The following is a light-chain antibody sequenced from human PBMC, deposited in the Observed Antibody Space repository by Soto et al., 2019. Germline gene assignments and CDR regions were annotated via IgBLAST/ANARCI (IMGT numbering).Light chain of an antibody. J-gene: IGLJ1*01. V-gene: IGLV1-44*01. CDR1: SSNIGSRT. Sequence: QSVLTQPPSMSGAPGQRVTISCSGSSSNIGSRTVNWYQHLPGTAPKLLIYSNSQRPSGVPERFSGSKSGTSASLAVSGLQSADEADYYCAAWDGSLNGYVFGTGTKVTVL. CDR3: AAWDGSLNGYV. CDR2: SNS.